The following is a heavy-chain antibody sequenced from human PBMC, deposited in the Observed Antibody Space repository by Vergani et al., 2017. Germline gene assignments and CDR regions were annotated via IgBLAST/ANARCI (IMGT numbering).Heavy chain of an antibody. CDR3: ARDHCISAGCYEYYYNGMDV. CDR2: INPNSGGT. V-gene: IGHV1-2*02. J-gene: IGHJ6*02. Sequence: QVQLVQSGAEVKKPGASMKVSCKASGYTFTDYYMHWVRQAPGQGLEWMGWINPNSGGTTYAQKFQGRVTLTRDTSISTAYMELSRLRSDDTAVYYCARDHCISAGCYEYYYNGMDVCGQGTTVTVSS. CDR1: GYTFTDYY. D-gene: IGHD2-2*01.